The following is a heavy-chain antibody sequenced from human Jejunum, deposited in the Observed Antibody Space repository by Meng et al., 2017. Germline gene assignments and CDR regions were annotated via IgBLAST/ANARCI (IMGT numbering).Heavy chain of an antibody. Sequence: QWRLGQAGAGGRGPGASLKVSCKASGYRFSNFHMHWLRQAPGQGLEWMGIITPNGDTTRYSQNLQGRLTMTRDTSTSTLYMELSSLTSDDTAVYYCAKEVTTGVGANDLWGQGTLVTVSS. CDR1: GYRFSNFH. V-gene: IGHV1-46*01. CDR3: AKEVTTGVGANDL. J-gene: IGHJ5*02. D-gene: IGHD1-26*01. CDR2: ITPNGDTT.